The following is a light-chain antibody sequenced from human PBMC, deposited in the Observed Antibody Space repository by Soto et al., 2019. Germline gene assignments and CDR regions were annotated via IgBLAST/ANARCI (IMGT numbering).Light chain of an antibody. CDR1: QSVSSN. Sequence: EIVMTQSPATLSVSPGERATLACRASQSVSSNLACYQQKPGQAPRLLIYGASSRATGIPDRFSGSGSGTDFTLTISRLEPEDFAVYYCQQYGSSPTFGPGTKVDIK. V-gene: IGKV3-20*01. J-gene: IGKJ3*01. CDR3: QQYGSSPT. CDR2: GAS.